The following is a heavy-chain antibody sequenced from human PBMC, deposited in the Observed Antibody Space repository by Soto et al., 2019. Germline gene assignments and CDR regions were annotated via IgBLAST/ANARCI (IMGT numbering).Heavy chain of an antibody. D-gene: IGHD2-2*01. J-gene: IGHJ5*02. V-gene: IGHV1-69*12. CDR2: IIPIFGTA. Sequence: QVQLVQSGAEVKKPGSSVKVSCKASGGTFSSYAISWVRQAPGQGLEWMGGIIPIFGTANYAQKFQGRVTITADDSTSTDYMELSSLRSEDTAVYYCARALLGYCISTSCYGGSWFDPWGQGTLVTVSS. CDR1: GGTFSSYA. CDR3: ARALLGYCISTSCYGGSWFDP.